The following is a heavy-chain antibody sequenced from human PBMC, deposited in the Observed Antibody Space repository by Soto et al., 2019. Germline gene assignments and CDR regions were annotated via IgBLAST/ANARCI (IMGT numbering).Heavy chain of an antibody. Sequence: QVQLVQSGAEVKKPGSSVKVSCKASGGTFSSYAISWVRQAPGQGLEWMGGIIPIFGTANYAQKFQGRVTIPAYESTSTAYRELSSLRSEDTAVYYCARMPPPLYGLDVWGQGTTVTVSS. CDR2: IIPIFGTA. J-gene: IGHJ6*02. D-gene: IGHD2-2*01. CDR1: GGTFSSYA. V-gene: IGHV1-69*12. CDR3: ARMPPPLYGLDV.